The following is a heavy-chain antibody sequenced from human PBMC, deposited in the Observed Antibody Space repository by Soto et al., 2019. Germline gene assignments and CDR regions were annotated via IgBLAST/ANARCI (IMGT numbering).Heavy chain of an antibody. D-gene: IGHD4-17*01. V-gene: IGHV4-39*01. J-gene: IGHJ4*02. Sequence: SETLSLTCTVSGGSISSSSYYWGWIRQPPGKGLEWIGSIYYSGSTYYNPSLKSRVTISVDTSENQFSLKLSSVTAADTAVYYCARYSTTVTTFDYWGQGTLVTVSS. CDR1: GGSISSSSYY. CDR2: IYYSGST. CDR3: ARYSTTVTTFDY.